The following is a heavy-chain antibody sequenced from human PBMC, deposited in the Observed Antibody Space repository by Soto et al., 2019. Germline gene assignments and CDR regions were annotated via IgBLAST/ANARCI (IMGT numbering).Heavy chain of an antibody. D-gene: IGHD1-1*01. J-gene: IGHJ4*02. CDR3: AKDLTWNQADY. CDR1: GFIFSNYW. Sequence: EVQLVESGGGLIPPGGSLRLSCEASGFIFSNYWMHWVRQTPGTGLVWVSRISNDGSITNYADSVKGRFTISRDNAKNTLYLQMTSLRAEDTAVDYCAKDLTWNQADYWGQGALVTVSS. CDR2: ISNDGSIT. V-gene: IGHV3-74*01.